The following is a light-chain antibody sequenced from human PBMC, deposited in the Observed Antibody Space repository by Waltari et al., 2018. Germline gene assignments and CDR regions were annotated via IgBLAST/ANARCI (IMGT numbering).Light chain of an antibody. CDR2: KSS. CDR1: QSVKNN. V-gene: IGKV1-5*03. J-gene: IGKJ4*01. Sequence: DIQMTTSTSTLSPSVGDRVTITCRASQSVKNNLAWYQQKPGKAPKVVIHKSSRLESGVPSRFSGSGYGTEFTLTISSLQPDDFATYYCQEYDTLPVTFGGGTKVEIK. CDR3: QEYDTLPVT.